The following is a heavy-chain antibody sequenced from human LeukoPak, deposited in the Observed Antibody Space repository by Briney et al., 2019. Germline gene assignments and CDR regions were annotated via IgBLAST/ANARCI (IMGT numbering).Heavy chain of an antibody. D-gene: IGHD3-10*01. CDR3: ARATYYYGSGSYFGLDY. CDR1: GYTFTGYY. J-gene: IGHJ4*02. Sequence: ASVKVSCKASGYTFTGYYMHWVRQAPGQGLGWMGWINPNSGGTNYAQKFQGRVTMTRDTSISTAYMELSRLRSDDTAVYYCARATYYYGSGSYFGLDYWGQGTLVTVSS. V-gene: IGHV1-2*02. CDR2: INPNSGGT.